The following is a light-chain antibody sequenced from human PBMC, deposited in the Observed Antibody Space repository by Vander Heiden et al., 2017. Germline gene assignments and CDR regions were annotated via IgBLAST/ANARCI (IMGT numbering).Light chain of an antibody. CDR2: SSF. Sequence: DIQMTQSQSSLSASVEASVTITCRASKSIGSYFNWYQHKPGKAPKLLIYSSFNMQSGVPSRFCGRGAGTDFTPTITSLQPEDVAIYYCQQSYTTPSLTFGQGTRLDIK. V-gene: IGKV1-39*01. CDR3: QQSYTTPSLT. J-gene: IGKJ5*01. CDR1: KSIGSY.